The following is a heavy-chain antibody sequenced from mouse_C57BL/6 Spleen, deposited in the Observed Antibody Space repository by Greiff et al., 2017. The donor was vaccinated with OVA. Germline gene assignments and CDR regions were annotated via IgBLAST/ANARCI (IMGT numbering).Heavy chain of an antibody. CDR2: IYPSDSET. J-gene: IGHJ4*01. V-gene: IGHV1-61*01. CDR1: GYTFTSYW. CDR3: ARGKKLGPRQDWRHAMDY. D-gene: IGHD1-3*01. Sequence: QVQLQQPGAELVRPGSSVKLSCKASGYTFTSYWMDWVKQRPGQGLEWIGNIYPSDSETHYNQKFKDKATLTVDKSSSTAYMQLSSLTSEDSAVYYCARGKKLGPRQDWRHAMDYWGQGTSGTVSS.